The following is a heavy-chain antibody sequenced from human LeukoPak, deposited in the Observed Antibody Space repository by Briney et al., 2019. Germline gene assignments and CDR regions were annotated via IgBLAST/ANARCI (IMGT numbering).Heavy chain of an antibody. CDR1: GGSIRTYQ. J-gene: IGHJ3*02. V-gene: IGHV4-59*01. CDR2: IYDSGST. CDR3: ATQSRHILTAFSAFNI. Sequence: SETLSLTCAVSGGSIRTYQWGWFRQTPGKGLEWIGYIYDSGSTNYNPSLKSRVTMSADTSKSQFSLKLSSVTAADTAVYYCATQSRHILTAFSAFNIWRQGTMVAVSS. D-gene: IGHD3-9*01.